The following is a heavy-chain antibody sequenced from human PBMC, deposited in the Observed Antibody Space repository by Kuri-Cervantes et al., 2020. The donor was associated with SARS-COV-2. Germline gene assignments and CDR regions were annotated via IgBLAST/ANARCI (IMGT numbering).Heavy chain of an antibody. V-gene: IGHV3-21*01. Sequence: GGSLRLSCAASGFTFSSYAMSWVRQAPGKGLEWVSSISSSSSYIYYADSVKGRFTISRDNAKNSLYLQMNSLRAEDTAVYYCARGGLGGQLVDGMDVWGQRTTVTVSS. CDR3: ARGGLGGQLVDGMDV. CDR2: ISSSSSYI. CDR1: GFTFSSYA. D-gene: IGHD6-6*01. J-gene: IGHJ6*02.